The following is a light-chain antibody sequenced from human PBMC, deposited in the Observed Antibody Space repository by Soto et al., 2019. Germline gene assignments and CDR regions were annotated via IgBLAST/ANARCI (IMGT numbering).Light chain of an antibody. CDR3: QQSYSTPFT. J-gene: IGKJ3*01. CDR2: AAS. CDR1: QSISSY. V-gene: IGKV1-39*01. Sequence: DIQMTQSPSSLSASVGDRVTITCRASQSISSYLNWYQQKPGKAPKLLTYAASSLQSGVPSRFSGRGSGTDFTLTISSLQPEDFATYYCQQSYSTPFTFGPGTKVDIK.